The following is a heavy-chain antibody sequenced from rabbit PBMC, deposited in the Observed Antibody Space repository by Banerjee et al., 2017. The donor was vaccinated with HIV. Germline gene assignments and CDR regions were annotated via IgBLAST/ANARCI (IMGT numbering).Heavy chain of an antibody. V-gene: IGHV1S45*01. CDR1: GFSFSNKYV. CDR3: ARDLTGVIGWNFKL. CDR2: IDAGSNGNT. D-gene: IGHD1-1*01. Sequence: QEQLEESGGDLVKPEGSLTLTCTASGFSFSNKYVMCWVRQAPGKGLEWIACIDAGSNGNTYYASWAKGRFTVSKTSSTTVTLQMTSLTAADTATYFCARDLTGVIGWNFKLWGQGTLVT. J-gene: IGHJ4*01.